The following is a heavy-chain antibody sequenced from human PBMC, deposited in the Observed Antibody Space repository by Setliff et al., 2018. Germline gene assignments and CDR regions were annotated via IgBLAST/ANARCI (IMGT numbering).Heavy chain of an antibody. CDR2: IYWDDDK. V-gene: IGHV2-5*02. Sequence: SGPTLVNPTQTLTLTCTFSGFSLSTSVVGVGWIRQPPGKALEWLALIYWDDDKRYSPSLKSRLTITKDTSKNQVVLTMTNMDPVDTATYYCARCITIFGVVIPNAFDYWGQGTLVTVSS. CDR1: GFSLSTSVVG. J-gene: IGHJ4*02. D-gene: IGHD3-3*01. CDR3: ARCITIFGVVIPNAFDY.